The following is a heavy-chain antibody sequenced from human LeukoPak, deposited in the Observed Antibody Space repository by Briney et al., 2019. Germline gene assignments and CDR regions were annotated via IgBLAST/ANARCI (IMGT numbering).Heavy chain of an antibody. CDR3: ARHRDYYDSRGYSEAFDY. J-gene: IGHJ4*02. Sequence: PSETLSLTCTVSGGSISSYYWSWIRQPPGKGLEWIGYIYYSGSTNYNPSLKSRVTTSVDTSKNQFSLKLSSVTAADTAVYYCARHRDYYDSRGYSEAFDYWGQGTLVTVSS. V-gene: IGHV4-59*08. CDR1: GGSISSYY. D-gene: IGHD3-22*01. CDR2: IYYSGST.